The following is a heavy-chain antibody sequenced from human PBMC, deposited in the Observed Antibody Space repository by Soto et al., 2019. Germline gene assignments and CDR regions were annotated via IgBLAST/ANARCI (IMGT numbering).Heavy chain of an antibody. V-gene: IGHV1-18*01. D-gene: IGHD6-19*01. Sequence: ASVKVSCKASGYTFTSYGISWVRQAPGQGLEWMGWISAYNGNTNYAQKLQGRVTMTTDTSTSTAYMELRSLRSDDTAVYYCARDSEEEAVAENYYYGMDVWGQGTTVTVSS. CDR3: ARDSEEEAVAENYYYGMDV. CDR1: GYTFTSYG. CDR2: ISAYNGNT. J-gene: IGHJ6*02.